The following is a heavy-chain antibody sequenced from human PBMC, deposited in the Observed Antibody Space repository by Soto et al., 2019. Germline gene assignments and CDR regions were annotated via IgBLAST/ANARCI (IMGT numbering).Heavy chain of an antibody. D-gene: IGHD3-10*01. CDR1: GGSISSSNW. CDR3: ARGVGKRWFVQEAFDI. Sequence: QVQLQESGPGLVKPSGTLSLTCAVSGGSISSSNWWSWVRQSPGKGLEWIGEIFHIGSTNYNPSLKSRVTLSVYKSNNQFSLKLNSVTAADTAVYYCARGVGKRWFVQEAFDIWGQGTMVTVSS. CDR2: IFHIGST. V-gene: IGHV4-4*02. J-gene: IGHJ3*02.